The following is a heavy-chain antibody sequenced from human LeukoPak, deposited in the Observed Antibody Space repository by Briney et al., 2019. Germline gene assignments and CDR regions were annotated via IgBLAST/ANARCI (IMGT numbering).Heavy chain of an antibody. CDR2: ISYDGSNK. J-gene: IGHJ4*02. V-gene: IGHV3-30-3*01. D-gene: IGHD3-16*01. Sequence: PGRSLRLSCAASGFTFSSYAMHWVRQAPGKGLEWVAVISYDGSNKYYADSVKGRFTISRDNSKNTLYLQMNSLRAEDTGVYYCARDYGGTQDYWGQGTLVTVSS. CDR1: GFTFSSYA. CDR3: ARDYGGTQDY.